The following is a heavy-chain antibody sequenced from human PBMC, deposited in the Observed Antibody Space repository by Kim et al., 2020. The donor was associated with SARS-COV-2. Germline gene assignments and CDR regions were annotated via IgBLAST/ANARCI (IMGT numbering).Heavy chain of an antibody. Sequence: SETLSLTCTVSGGSISGYYWSWIRQPPGKGLEWIGYIYYSGSTNYNPSLKSRVTISVDTSKNQFSLKLSYVTAADTAVYYCARDRSYYDSSGKLDYWGQGTLVTVSS. CDR2: IYYSGST. J-gene: IGHJ4*02. D-gene: IGHD3-22*01. V-gene: IGHV4-59*13. CDR3: ARDRSYYDSSGKLDY. CDR1: GGSISGYY.